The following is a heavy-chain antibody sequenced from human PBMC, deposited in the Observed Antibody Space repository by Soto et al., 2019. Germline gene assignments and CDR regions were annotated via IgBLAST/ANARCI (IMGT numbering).Heavy chain of an antibody. Sequence: GEALKISCKASGYSITNYWIGWVRQTPGTGLEWMGIIYPGDSDTRYSPSFQGQVTISADKSISTAYLQWSSLKASDTAMYYCARLDNDYYYGMDVWGQGTTVTVSS. V-gene: IGHV5-51*01. D-gene: IGHD1-20*01. CDR1: GYSITNYW. CDR3: ARLDNDYYYGMDV. CDR2: IYPGDSDT. J-gene: IGHJ6*02.